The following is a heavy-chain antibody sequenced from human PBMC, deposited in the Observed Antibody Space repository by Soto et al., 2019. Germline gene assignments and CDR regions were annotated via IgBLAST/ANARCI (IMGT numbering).Heavy chain of an antibody. Sequence: SETLSLTCTVSGDSISNNNFYWGWIRQTPGKGLEWIGSIYYSGSTYYNPSLKSRVTISVDTSNNQLSLKLSSVTAADTAVYYCARHYGYYSHYMDVWTKGTTVTVSS. V-gene: IGHV4-39*01. J-gene: IGHJ6*03. D-gene: IGHD3-10*01. CDR3: ARHYGYYSHYMDV. CDR1: GDSISNNNFY. CDR2: IYYSGST.